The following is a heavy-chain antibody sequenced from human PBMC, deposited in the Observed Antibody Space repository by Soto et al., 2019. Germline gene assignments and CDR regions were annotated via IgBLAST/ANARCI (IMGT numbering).Heavy chain of an antibody. CDR3: ARDYGDYFDY. CDR1: GGSISSYY. CDR2: IYYSGST. V-gene: IGHV4-59*01. Sequence: PSETLSLTCSISGGSISSYYWSWIRQPPGKGLEWIGYIYYSGSTNYNPSLKSRVTISVDTSKNQFSLKLSSVTAADTAVYYCARDYGDYFDYWGQGTLVTVSS. D-gene: IGHD4-17*01. J-gene: IGHJ4*02.